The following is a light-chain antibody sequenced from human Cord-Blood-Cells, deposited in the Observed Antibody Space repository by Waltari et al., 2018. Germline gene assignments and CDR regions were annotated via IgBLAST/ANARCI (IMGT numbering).Light chain of an antibody. CDR1: NIGSKS. J-gene: IGLJ3*02. Sequence: SYVLTQPPSVSVAPGKTARPTCGGTNIGSKSVHWYQQKPGQAPVMVVYDASDRPSGIPERFSGSNSGNTATLTISRVEAGDEADYYCQVWDSSSDHWVFGGGTKLTVL. V-gene: IGLV3-21*03. CDR3: QVWDSSSDHWV. CDR2: DAS.